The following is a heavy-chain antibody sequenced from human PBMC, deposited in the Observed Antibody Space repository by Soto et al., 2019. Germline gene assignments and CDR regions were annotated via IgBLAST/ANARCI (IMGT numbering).Heavy chain of an antibody. V-gene: IGHV4-34*01. CDR3: ARGGSERLVLYYYYGMDD. J-gene: IGHJ6*02. CDR1: GGSFSGYY. Sequence: SETLSLTCAVYGGSFSGYYWSWIRQPPGKGLEWIGEINHSGSTNYNPSLKSRVTISVDTSKNQFSLKLSSVTAADTAVYYCARGGSERLVLYYYYGMDDWGQGTTVTVSS. D-gene: IGHD6-6*01. CDR2: INHSGST.